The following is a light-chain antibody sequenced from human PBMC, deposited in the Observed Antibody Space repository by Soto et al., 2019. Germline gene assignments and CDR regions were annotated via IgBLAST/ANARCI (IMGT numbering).Light chain of an antibody. J-gene: IGKJ1*01. CDR3: HQYNSYSS. V-gene: IGKV1-5*03. CDR2: KAS. CDR1: QSIGSW. Sequence: DIQRSQSPSTMSASVGRRITITCRASQSIGSWLAWFQQKPGKAPKVLIYKASSLQTGIPERFSGGGSGTEFTLTISSLQPDYSATYYCHQYNSYSSFGQGTKVDIK.